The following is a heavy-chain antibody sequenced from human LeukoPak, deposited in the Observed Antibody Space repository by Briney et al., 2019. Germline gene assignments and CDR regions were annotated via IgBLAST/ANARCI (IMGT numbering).Heavy chain of an antibody. CDR3: ARDAQRGFDYSNSLKY. D-gene: IGHD4-11*01. CDR2: IWSDGSNR. J-gene: IGHJ4*01. V-gene: IGHV3-33*01. CDR1: GFTFSSYG. Sequence: GGSLRLSCEASGFTFSSYGMHWVRQAPGKGLEWVAVIWSDGSNRFYAGSVKGRFTISRDNSQNTVFLQMNSLRAEDTAMYYCARDAQRGFDYSNSLKYWGHGILVTVSS.